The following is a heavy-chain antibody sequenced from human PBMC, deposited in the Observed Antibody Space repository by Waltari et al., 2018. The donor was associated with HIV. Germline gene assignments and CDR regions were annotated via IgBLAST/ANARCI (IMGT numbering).Heavy chain of an antibody. CDR1: GGSISSYY. CDR2: IYYSGST. CDR3: ARDLGVDHYYGMDV. V-gene: IGHV4-59*01. J-gene: IGHJ6*02. D-gene: IGHD3-3*01. Sequence: QVQLQESGPGLVKPSEPLSLTCTVPGGSISSYYWSCTRQPPGKGLEWIGYIYYSGSTNYNPSLKSRVTISVDTSKNQFSLKLSSVTAADTAVYYCARDLGVDHYYGMDVWGQGTTVTVSS.